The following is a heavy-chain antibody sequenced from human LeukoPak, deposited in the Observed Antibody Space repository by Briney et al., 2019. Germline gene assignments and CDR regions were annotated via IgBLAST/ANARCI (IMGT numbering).Heavy chain of an antibody. CDR3: ARGRPHGNDY. V-gene: IGHV3-74*01. CDR1: GSTFSSYW. CDR2: IASDGSST. Sequence: AGGSLRLSCAASGSTFSSYWMNWVRQAPGKGLVWVSRIASDGSSTTYADSVKGRFSISRDNAKNTLYLQMNSLRVEDTAVYYCARGRPHGNDYWGQGTLVTVSS. J-gene: IGHJ4*02. D-gene: IGHD4-23*01.